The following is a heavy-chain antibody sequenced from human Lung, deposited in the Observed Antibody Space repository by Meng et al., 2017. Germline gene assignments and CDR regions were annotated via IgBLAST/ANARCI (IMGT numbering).Heavy chain of an antibody. CDR2: VSGSGGST. CDR3: AKASVAAPKFYIDY. J-gene: IGHJ4*02. V-gene: IGHV3-23*01. D-gene: IGHD6-19*01. CDR1: GFTFNSYA. Sequence: GESLKISCVASGFTFNSYAMSCVRQAPGKGLEWVSTVSGSGGSTYYADSVKGRFTISRDNSKNTLYLQMSSLRAEDTAVYYCAKASVAAPKFYIDYWGQGTLVTVSS.